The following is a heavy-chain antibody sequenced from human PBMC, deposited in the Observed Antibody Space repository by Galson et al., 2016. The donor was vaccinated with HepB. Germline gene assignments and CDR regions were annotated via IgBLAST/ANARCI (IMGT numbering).Heavy chain of an antibody. CDR3: ARGDRDGNHYYYYSGMDV. V-gene: IGHV3-11*01. Sequence: SLRLSCAASGFTFGDYYMNWVRQIPGTGLEWVASISSSGSTMFYADSVKGRFTISRDNANNSMSLQMNSLRLEDTATFYCARGDRDGNHYYYYSGMDVWGQGTTVIVSS. CDR2: ISSSGSTM. J-gene: IGHJ6*02. D-gene: IGHD5-24*01. CDR1: GFTFGDYY.